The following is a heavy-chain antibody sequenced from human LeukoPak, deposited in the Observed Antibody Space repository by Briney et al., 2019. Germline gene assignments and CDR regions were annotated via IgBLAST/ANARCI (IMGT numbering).Heavy chain of an antibody. CDR2: IYYSGST. V-gene: IGHV4-30-4*01. CDR1: CVSISGGDKY. Sequence: SQTLALTCTVSCVSISGGDKYWSWIRQPPGKDLEGIGYIYYSGSTYYNPSLRGRVTISINTSQNRFSLRLSSVTAADTAVYYCARYYDLLNGPHFDYWGQGTLVTVSS. J-gene: IGHJ4*02. D-gene: IGHD3-9*01. CDR3: ARYYDLLNGPHFDY.